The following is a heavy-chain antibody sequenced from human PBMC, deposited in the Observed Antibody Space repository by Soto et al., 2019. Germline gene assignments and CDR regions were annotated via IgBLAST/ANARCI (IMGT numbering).Heavy chain of an antibody. CDR3: ARDIASRVSYGMDV. V-gene: IGHV1-3*05. CDR2: INAGNGNT. CDR1: GYTFTSYA. D-gene: IGHD6-6*01. J-gene: IGHJ6*02. Sequence: QVQLVQSGAEEKKPGASVKVSCKASGYTFTSYAMHWVRQAPGQRLEWMGWINAGNGNTKYSQKFQGRVTITRDTSASTAYMELSSLRSEDTAVYYCARDIASRVSYGMDVWGQGTTVTVSS.